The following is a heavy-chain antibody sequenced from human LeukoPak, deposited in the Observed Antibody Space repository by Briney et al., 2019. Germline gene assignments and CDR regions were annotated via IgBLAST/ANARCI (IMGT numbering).Heavy chain of an antibody. CDR3: ARGRSRDYFDY. Sequence: SETLTLTCTVSGGSISSYYWSWIRQPPGKGLEWIGYIYYSGSTNYNPSLKSRVTISVDTSKNQFSLKLSSVTAADTAVYYCARGRSRDYFDYWGQGTLVTVSS. CDR1: GGSISSYY. V-gene: IGHV4-59*01. CDR2: IYYSGST. J-gene: IGHJ4*02.